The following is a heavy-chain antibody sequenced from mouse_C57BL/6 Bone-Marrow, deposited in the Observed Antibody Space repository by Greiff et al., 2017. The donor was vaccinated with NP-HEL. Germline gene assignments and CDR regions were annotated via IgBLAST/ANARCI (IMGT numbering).Heavy chain of an antibody. V-gene: IGHV2-6-1*01. J-gene: IGHJ4*01. CDR1: GFSLTSYG. CDR3: ARQKGYLYYYAMDY. CDR2: IWSDGST. D-gene: IGHD5-1*01. Sequence: VNLVESGPGLVAPSQSLSITCTVSGFSLTSYGVHWVRQPPGKGLEWLGVIWSDGSTTYNSALKSRLSISKDNAKSQVFLKMNSLQTDDTAMYYCARQKGYLYYYAMDYWGQGTSVTVSS.